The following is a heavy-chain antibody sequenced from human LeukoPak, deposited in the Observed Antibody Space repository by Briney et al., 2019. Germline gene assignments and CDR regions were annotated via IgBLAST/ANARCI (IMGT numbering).Heavy chain of an antibody. V-gene: IGHV4-61*02. Sequence: PSQTLSLTCTVSGGSISSGSYYWSWIRQPAGKGLEWIGRIYTSGSTNYNPSLKSRVTISVDTSKNQFSLKLSSVTAADTAVYYCARCLTIFGVVNYYYMDVWGKGTTVTVSS. CDR1: GGSISSGSYY. D-gene: IGHD3-3*01. CDR3: ARCLTIFGVVNYYYMDV. J-gene: IGHJ6*03. CDR2: IYTSGST.